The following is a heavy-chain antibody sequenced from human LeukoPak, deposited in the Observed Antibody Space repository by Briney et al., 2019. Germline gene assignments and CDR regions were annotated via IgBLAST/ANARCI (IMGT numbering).Heavy chain of an antibody. V-gene: IGHV4-59*01. CDR2: IYYSGST. CDR1: GGSISSYY. Sequence: SETLSLTCTVSGGSISSYYWSWIRQPPGKGLEWVGYIYYSGSTNYNPSPKSRVTISVDTSKNQFSLKLSSVTAADTAVYYCARVRTASVAYYYAMDVWGQGTTVTVSS. CDR3: ARVRTASVAYYYAMDV. D-gene: IGHD6-19*01. J-gene: IGHJ6*02.